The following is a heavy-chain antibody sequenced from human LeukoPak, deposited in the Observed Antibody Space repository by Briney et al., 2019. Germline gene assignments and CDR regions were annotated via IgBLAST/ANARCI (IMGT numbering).Heavy chain of an antibody. J-gene: IGHJ6*02. V-gene: IGHV3-9*01. CDR3: AKDIGYYGSGKNGMDV. D-gene: IGHD3-10*01. Sequence: GRSLRLSCAASGFTFDDYAMHWARQAPGKGLEWVSGISWNSGSIGYADSVKGRFTISRDNAKNSLYLQMNSLRAEDTALYYCAKDIGYYGSGKNGMDVWGQGTTVTVSS. CDR1: GFTFDDYA. CDR2: ISWNSGSI.